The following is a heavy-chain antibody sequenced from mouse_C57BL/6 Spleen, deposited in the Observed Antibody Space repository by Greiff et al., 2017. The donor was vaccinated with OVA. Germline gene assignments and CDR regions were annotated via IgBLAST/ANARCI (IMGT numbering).Heavy chain of an antibody. D-gene: IGHD2-1*01. V-gene: IGHV1-69*01. Sequence: QVQLKQPGAELVMPGASVKLSCKASGYTFTSYWMHWVKQRPGQGLEWIGEIDPSDSYTNYNQKFKGKSTLTVDKSSSTAYMQLSSLTSEDSAVYYCARLDYGNYFDYWGQGTTLTVSS. CDR1: GYTFTSYW. CDR2: IDPSDSYT. J-gene: IGHJ2*01. CDR3: ARLDYGNYFDY.